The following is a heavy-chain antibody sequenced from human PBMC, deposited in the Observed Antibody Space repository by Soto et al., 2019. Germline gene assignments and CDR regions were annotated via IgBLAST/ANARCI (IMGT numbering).Heavy chain of an antibody. V-gene: IGHV3-43*01. CDR2: ISWDGGTT. CDR1: GFTFDDYT. J-gene: IGHJ6*02. D-gene: IGHD3-10*01. Sequence: GGSLRLSCAASGFTFDDYTMHWVRQAPGKGLEWVSLISWDGGTTYYADSVKGRFTISRDNSKNSLYLQMNSLRTEDTALYYCAKGGPGGDYYYGMDVWGQGTTVTVSS. CDR3: AKGGPGGDYYYGMDV.